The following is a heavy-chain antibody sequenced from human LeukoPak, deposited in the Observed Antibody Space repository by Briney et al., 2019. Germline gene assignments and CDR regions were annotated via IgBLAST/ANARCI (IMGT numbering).Heavy chain of an antibody. J-gene: IGHJ4*02. CDR1: GFTFSNAW. D-gene: IGHD3-22*01. V-gene: IGHV3-15*01. CDR3: TTRDDSSGYYYAFLDY. Sequence: GGSLRLSCAASGFTFSNAWMSWVRQAPGKGLEWVGRIKSKADGGTTDYAAPVKGRFTISRDDSKNTLYLQMNSLKTEDTAVYYCTTRDDSSGYYYAFLDYWGQGTLVTVSS. CDR2: IKSKADGGTT.